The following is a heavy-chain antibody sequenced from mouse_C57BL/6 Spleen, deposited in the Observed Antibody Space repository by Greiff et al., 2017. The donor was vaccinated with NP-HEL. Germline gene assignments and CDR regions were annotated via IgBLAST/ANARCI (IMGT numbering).Heavy chain of an antibody. Sequence: VQLQQSGAELARPGASVKLSCKASGYTFTSYGISWVKQRTGQGLEWIGEIYPRSGNTYYNEKFKGKATLTADKSSSTAYMELRSLTSEDSAVYFCARSAGYYYGSSFYYFDYWGQGTTLTVSS. CDR2: IYPRSGNT. V-gene: IGHV1-81*01. CDR3: ARSAGYYYGSSFYYFDY. D-gene: IGHD1-1*01. J-gene: IGHJ2*01. CDR1: GYTFTSYG.